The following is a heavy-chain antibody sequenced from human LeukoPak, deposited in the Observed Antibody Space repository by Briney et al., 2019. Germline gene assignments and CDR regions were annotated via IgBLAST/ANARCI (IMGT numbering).Heavy chain of an antibody. CDR1: GGSISSSSYY. J-gene: IGHJ5*02. D-gene: IGHD6-6*01. V-gene: IGHV4-39*07. CDR2: IYYSGST. Sequence: PSETLSLTCTVSGGSISSSSYYWGWIRQPPGKGLEWIGSIYYSGSTYYNPSLKSRVTISVDTSKNQFSLKLSSVTAADTAVYYCARDPTYYSSSPPGDNWFDPWGQGTLITVSS. CDR3: ARDPTYYSSSPPGDNWFDP.